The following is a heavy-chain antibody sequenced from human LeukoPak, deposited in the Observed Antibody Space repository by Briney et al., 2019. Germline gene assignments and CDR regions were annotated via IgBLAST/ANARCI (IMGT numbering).Heavy chain of an antibody. CDR2: IRYDASYE. D-gene: IGHD5-24*01. CDR1: GFTFNSYG. CDR3: AKDGGLHLYYYYNYMDI. Sequence: GGSLRLSCEASGFTFNSYGMHWVRKAPGKGLEWVAFIRYDASYEYYADSVKGRFTISRDNSKTTLYLQMNSLRSEDTAVYYCAKDGGLHLYYYYNYMDIWGKGTTVTVSS. J-gene: IGHJ6*03. V-gene: IGHV3-30*02.